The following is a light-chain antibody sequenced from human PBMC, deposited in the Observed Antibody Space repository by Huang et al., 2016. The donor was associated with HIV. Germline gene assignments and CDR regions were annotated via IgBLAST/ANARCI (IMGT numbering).Light chain of an antibody. Sequence: EIVLKQSPGTLSLSPGERATLSCRASQMVSSSYLAWYQQTPGQAPRLLVYGAASRASGIPDRVSGSGSGTDFTLTISRLEPEDFAVYYCQQYGSSPYTFGQGTKLEIK. V-gene: IGKV3-20*01. CDR2: GAA. CDR1: QMVSSSY. J-gene: IGKJ2*01. CDR3: QQYGSSPYT.